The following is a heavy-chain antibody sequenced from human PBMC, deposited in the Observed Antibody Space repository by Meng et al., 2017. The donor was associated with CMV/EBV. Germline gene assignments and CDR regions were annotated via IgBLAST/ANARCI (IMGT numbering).Heavy chain of an antibody. V-gene: IGHV3-48*03. D-gene: IGHD2-2*02. Sequence: GGSLRLSCAASGFTFSSYKMNWVRQAPGKGLEWVSYISSSGSTIYYADSVKGRFTISRDNAKNSLYLQMNSLRAEDTAVYYCARGRKTVVVPAAIPAWFDPWGQGTLVTVSS. CDR1: GFTFSSYK. CDR3: ARGRKTVVVPAAIPAWFDP. J-gene: IGHJ5*02. CDR2: ISSSGSTI.